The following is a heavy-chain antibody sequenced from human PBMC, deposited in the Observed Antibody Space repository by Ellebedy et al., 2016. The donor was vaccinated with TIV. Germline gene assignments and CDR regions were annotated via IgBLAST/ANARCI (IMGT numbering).Heavy chain of an antibody. CDR1: GFRFSSYA. CDR3: AKGGRLKISYFDY. J-gene: IGHJ4*02. D-gene: IGHD3-9*01. Sequence: PGGSLRLSCAASGFRFSSYAMTWVRQAPGKGLEWVSTISGAGSSTYYADSVKGRFTISKDNSNSTLYLHMNSLRAGETAVYHCAKGGRLKISYFDYWGQGTLAAVSS. CDR2: ISGAGSST. V-gene: IGHV3-23*01.